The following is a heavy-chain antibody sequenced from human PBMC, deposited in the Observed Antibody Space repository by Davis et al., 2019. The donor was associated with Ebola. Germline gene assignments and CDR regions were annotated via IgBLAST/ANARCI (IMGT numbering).Heavy chain of an antibody. D-gene: IGHD3-9*01. V-gene: IGHV5-51*01. Sequence: GESLKISCEGSGYNFSSHWIGWVRQTPGKGLEWMGIVFPADSDTKYGPSFQGQVTISADRSTATAYLQWSSLKASDTAVYYCARPPDNHDPTGYFDAFDIWGQGTVVTVSS. CDR3: ARPPDNHDPTGYFDAFDI. CDR1: GYNFSSHW. J-gene: IGHJ3*02. CDR2: VFPADSDT.